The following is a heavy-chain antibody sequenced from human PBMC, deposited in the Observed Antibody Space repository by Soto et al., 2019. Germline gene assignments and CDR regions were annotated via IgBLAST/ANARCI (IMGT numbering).Heavy chain of an antibody. J-gene: IGHJ5*02. D-gene: IGHD2-2*02. CDR3: AKAIGFDP. CDR1: GFTFSSYG. CDR2: ISYDGSNK. Sequence: QVQLVESGGGVVQPGRSLRLSCAASGFTFSSYGMHWVRQAPGKGLEWVAVISYDGSNKYYADSVKGRFTISRDNSKKTLYLQMNSLRAEDTAVYYCAKAIGFDPWGQGTLVTVSS. V-gene: IGHV3-30*18.